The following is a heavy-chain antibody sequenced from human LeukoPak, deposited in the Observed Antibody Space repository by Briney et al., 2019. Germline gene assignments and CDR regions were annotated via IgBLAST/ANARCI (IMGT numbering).Heavy chain of an antibody. D-gene: IGHD6-6*01. CDR1: GYTFTSYY. CDR2: INPSGGST. CDR3: ARAYGGGIAARPADY. V-gene: IGHV1-46*01. J-gene: IGHJ4*02. Sequence: ASVKVSCKASGYTFTSYYMHWVRQAPGQGLEWMGIINPSGGSTSYAQKFQGRVTMTTDTSTSTAYMELRSLRSDDTAVYYCARAYGGGIAARPADYWGQGTLVTVSS.